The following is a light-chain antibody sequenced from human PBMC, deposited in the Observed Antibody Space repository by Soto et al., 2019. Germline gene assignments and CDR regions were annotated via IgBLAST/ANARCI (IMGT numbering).Light chain of an antibody. V-gene: IGLV2-14*01. Sequence: QSALTQPASVSGSPGQSITISCTGTSSDVGDYNYVSWYQQHPGKAPKLIIFEVSIRPSGVSIRFSGSKSGNTASLTISGLQTEDEADYYCSSYTSLPTLFVFGTGTKHTVL. CDR3: SSYTSLPTLFV. CDR1: SSDVGDYNY. CDR2: EVS. J-gene: IGLJ1*01.